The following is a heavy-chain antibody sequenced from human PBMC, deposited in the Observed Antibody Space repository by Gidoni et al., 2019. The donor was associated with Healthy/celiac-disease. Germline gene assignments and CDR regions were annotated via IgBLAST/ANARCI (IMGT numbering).Heavy chain of an antibody. CDR2: IYYSGST. J-gene: IGHJ4*02. V-gene: IGHV4-59*01. CDR3: AREVGYSSGPIDY. D-gene: IGHD6-19*01. Sequence: QVQLQESGPGLAKPSETLSLNCTASGGSISSYYWSWIRQPPGKGLEWIGYIYYSGSTNYNPSLQSRVTISVDTSNNQFSLKLSSVTAADTAVYYCAREVGYSSGPIDYWCQGTLVTVSS. CDR1: GGSISSYY.